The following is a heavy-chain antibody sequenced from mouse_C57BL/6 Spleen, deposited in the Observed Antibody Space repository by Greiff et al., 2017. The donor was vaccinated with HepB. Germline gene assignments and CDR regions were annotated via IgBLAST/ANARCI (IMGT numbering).Heavy chain of an antibody. Sequence: QVQLQQSGAELVRPGASVTLSCKASGYTFTDYEMHWVKQTPVHGLEWIGAIDPETGGTAYNQKFQGKATLTADKSSSTAYMELRSLTSEDSAVYYWTKGLFDYWGQGTTLTVSS. J-gene: IGHJ2*01. CDR3: TKGLFDY. CDR2: IDPETGGT. CDR1: GYTFTDYE. V-gene: IGHV1-15*01. D-gene: IGHD3-3*01.